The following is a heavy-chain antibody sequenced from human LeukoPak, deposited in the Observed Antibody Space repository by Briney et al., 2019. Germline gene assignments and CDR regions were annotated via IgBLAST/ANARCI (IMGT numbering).Heavy chain of an antibody. CDR2: IGIDSGNT. CDR3: ARDYKYAFDN. D-gene: IGHD5-24*01. Sequence: GGSLRLSCAASGFTVSDYSMNWVRQAPGKGREWSSYIGIDSGNTNYADSVKGRFTISGDKAKNSLYLQINSLRVEDTAVYYCARDYKYAFDNWGQGTLVTVSS. J-gene: IGHJ4*02. CDR1: GFTVSDYS. V-gene: IGHV3-48*01.